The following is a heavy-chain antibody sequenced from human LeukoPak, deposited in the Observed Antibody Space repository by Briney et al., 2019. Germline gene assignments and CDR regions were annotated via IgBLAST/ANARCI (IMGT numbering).Heavy chain of an antibody. Sequence: GGSLRLSCAASGFTFSSYSMNWVRQAPGKGLERVSSISSSSSYIYYADSVKGRFTISRDNAKNSLYLQMNSLRAEDTAVYYCARVMGILWFGEFPFDYWGQGTLVTVSS. J-gene: IGHJ4*02. CDR1: GFTFSSYS. V-gene: IGHV3-21*01. CDR2: ISSSSSYI. CDR3: ARVMGILWFGEFPFDY. D-gene: IGHD3-10*01.